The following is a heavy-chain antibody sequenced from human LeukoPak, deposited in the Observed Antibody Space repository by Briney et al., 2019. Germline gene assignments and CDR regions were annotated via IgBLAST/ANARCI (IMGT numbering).Heavy chain of an antibody. D-gene: IGHD4/OR15-4a*01. Sequence: SETLSLTCAVCGGSFSGYYWSWIRQPPGKGLEWIGEIYHSGSTNYNPSLKRRVTISVDTSTNQFSLRLSSVTAADTTVYDCARGRRLWTRAPTPNLDYWGQGTLVTVSS. CDR3: ARGRRLWTRAPTPNLDY. CDR2: IYHSGST. V-gene: IGHV4-34*01. J-gene: IGHJ4*02. CDR1: GGSFSGYY.